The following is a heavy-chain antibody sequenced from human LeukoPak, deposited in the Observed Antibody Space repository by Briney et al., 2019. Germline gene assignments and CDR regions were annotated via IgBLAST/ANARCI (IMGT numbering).Heavy chain of an antibody. J-gene: IGHJ4*02. Sequence: GGSLRLSCAASGFTFSTFAMSWVRQVPGKGLEWVSAISASDTSTYYADSVKGRFTISRDNSKNTLYLQMNGLRAEDTAVYYCAKARATIYYFDCWGQGTLVTVSS. V-gene: IGHV3-23*01. CDR2: ISASDTST. CDR1: GFTFSTFA. D-gene: IGHD5-12*01. CDR3: AKARATIYYFDC.